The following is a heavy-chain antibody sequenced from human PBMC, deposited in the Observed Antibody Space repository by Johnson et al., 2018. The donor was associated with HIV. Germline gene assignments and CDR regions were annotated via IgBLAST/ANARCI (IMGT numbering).Heavy chain of an antibody. J-gene: IGHJ3*02. CDR1: GFTFDDYG. V-gene: IGHV3-20*04. CDR3: AKGRYSSSWYLAGAFDI. D-gene: IGHD6-13*01. Sequence: VQLVESGGDLVKPGGSLRLSCAASGFTFDDYGMSWVRQAPGKGLEWVSGINWNGGSTGYADSVKGRFTISRDNAKNSLYLQMNSLRAEDTAIYYCAKGRYSSSWYLAGAFDIWGQGTMVTVSS. CDR2: INWNGGST.